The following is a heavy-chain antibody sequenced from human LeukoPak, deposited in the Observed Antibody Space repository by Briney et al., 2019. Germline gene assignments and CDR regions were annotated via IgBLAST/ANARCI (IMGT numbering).Heavy chain of an antibody. V-gene: IGHV4-39*01. CDR1: GGSISSSSYY. CDR2: IYYSGST. Sequence: PSETLSLTCTVSGGSISSSSYYWGWIRQPPGKGLEWIGSIYYSGSTYYNPSLKSRVTISVDTSKNQFSLKLSSVTAADTAVYYCARQERGYSYGFWLGGNYFDYWGQGTLVTVSS. D-gene: IGHD5-18*01. CDR3: ARQERGYSYGFWLGGNYFDY. J-gene: IGHJ4*02.